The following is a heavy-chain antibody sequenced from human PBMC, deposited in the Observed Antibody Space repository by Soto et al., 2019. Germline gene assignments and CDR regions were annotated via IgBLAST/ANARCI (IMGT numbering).Heavy chain of an antibody. CDR3: ASDGSAGWIQLWFHYYYGMDV. CDR2: IYHSGST. Sequence: SETLSLTCAVSGYSISSGYYWGWIRQPPGKGLEWIGSIYHSGSTYYNPSLKSRVTISVDTSKNQFSLKLSSVTAADTAVYYCASDGSAGWIQLWFHYYYGMDVWGQGTTVTVSS. CDR1: GYSISSGYY. V-gene: IGHV4-38-2*01. D-gene: IGHD5-18*01. J-gene: IGHJ6*02.